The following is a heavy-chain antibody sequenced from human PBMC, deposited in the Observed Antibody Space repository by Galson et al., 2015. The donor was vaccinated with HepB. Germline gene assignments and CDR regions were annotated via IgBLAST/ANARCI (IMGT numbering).Heavy chain of an antibody. Sequence: SLRLSCAASGFTFSSYWMHWVRQAPGKGLVWVSRINSDGSSTSYADSVKGRFTISRDNAKNTLYLQMNSLRAEDTAVYYCARDSPYSPPDYYGMDVWGQGTTVTVSS. CDR2: INSDGSST. V-gene: IGHV3-74*01. J-gene: IGHJ6*02. CDR1: GFTFSSYW. CDR3: ARDSPYSPPDYYGMDV. D-gene: IGHD6-13*01.